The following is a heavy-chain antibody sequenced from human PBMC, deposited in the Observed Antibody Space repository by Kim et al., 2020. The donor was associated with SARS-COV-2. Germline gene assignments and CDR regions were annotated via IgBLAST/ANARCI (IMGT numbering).Heavy chain of an antibody. CDR1: GGSISSGGYY. D-gene: IGHD5-18*01. CDR2: IYYSGST. CDR3: ASRGYSYGREFDY. J-gene: IGHJ4*02. V-gene: IGHV4-31*03. Sequence: SETLSLTCTVSGGSISSGGYYWSWIRQHPGKGLEWIGYIYYSGSTYYNPSLKSRVTISVDTSKNQFSLKLSSVTAADTAVYYCASRGYSYGREFDYWGQGTLVTVSS.